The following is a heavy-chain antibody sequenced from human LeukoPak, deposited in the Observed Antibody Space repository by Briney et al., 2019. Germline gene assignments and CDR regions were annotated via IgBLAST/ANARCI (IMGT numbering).Heavy chain of an antibody. D-gene: IGHD3-3*01. J-gene: IGHJ4*02. Sequence: SETLSLTCTVSGGSISGSSYYWGWIRQPPGKGLEWIGSIYYSGSTYYNPSLKSRVTISVDTSKNQFSLKLSSVTAADTAVYYCAGGLTIFGVVPYFDYWGQGTLVTVSS. CDR3: AGGLTIFGVVPYFDY. V-gene: IGHV4-39*07. CDR1: GGSISGSSYY. CDR2: IYYSGST.